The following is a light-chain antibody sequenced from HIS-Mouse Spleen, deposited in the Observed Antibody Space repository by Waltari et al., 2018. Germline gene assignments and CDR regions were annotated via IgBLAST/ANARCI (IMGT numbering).Light chain of an antibody. V-gene: IGLV2-11*01. CDR2: DVS. CDR1: SSDVGGYNY. CDR3: CSYAGSYTLV. J-gene: IGLJ3*02. Sequence: QSALTQPRSVSGSPGQSVTISCTGTSSDVGGYNYVPWYQQHPGKAPKLMIYDVSKRPTGVPDSFSGSKSGNTASLTISGLQAEDEADYYCCSYAGSYTLVFGGGTKLTVL.